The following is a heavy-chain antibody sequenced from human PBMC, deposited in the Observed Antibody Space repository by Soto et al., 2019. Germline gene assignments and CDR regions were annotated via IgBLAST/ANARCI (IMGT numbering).Heavy chain of an antibody. CDR1: GYTFTRYY. Sequence: ASVKVSCKASGYTFTRYYMHWMRQAPGQGLEWMGIINPSGGSTSYAQKFQGRVTMTRDTSTSTVYMELSSLRSEDTAVYYCARVGSGQPPSGLGMDVWGQVTTVTVSS. D-gene: IGHD3-10*01. CDR3: ARVGSGQPPSGLGMDV. J-gene: IGHJ6*02. V-gene: IGHV1-46*01. CDR2: INPSGGST.